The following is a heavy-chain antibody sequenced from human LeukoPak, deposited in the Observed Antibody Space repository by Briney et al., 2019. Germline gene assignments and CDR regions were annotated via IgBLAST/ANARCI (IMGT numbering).Heavy chain of an antibody. CDR2: INPNSGGT. CDR3: NLVRYGDYGGYYFDY. Sequence: GASVKVSCKASGYTFTGYYMHWVRQASGQGREWMGWINPNSGGTNYAQKFQGRVTMTRDTSISTAYMELSKLRSDDTAVYYCNLVRYGDYGGYYFDYWGQGTLVTVSS. V-gene: IGHV1-2*02. CDR1: GYTFTGYY. J-gene: IGHJ4*02. D-gene: IGHD4-17*01.